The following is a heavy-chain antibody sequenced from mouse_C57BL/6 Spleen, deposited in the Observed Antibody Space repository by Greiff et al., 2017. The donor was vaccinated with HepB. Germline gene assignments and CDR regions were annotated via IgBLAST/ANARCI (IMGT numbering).Heavy chain of an antibody. V-gene: IGHV1-26*01. CDR3: ARDYYGSLSFAY. D-gene: IGHD1-1*01. Sequence: EVQLQQSGPELVKPGASVKISCKASGYTFTDYYMNWVKQSHGKSLEWIGDINPNNGGTSYNQKFKGKATLTVDKSSSTAYMERRSLTSEDSAVFYCARDYYGSLSFAYWGQGTLVTVSA. CDR1: GYTFTDYY. CDR2: INPNNGGT. J-gene: IGHJ3*01.